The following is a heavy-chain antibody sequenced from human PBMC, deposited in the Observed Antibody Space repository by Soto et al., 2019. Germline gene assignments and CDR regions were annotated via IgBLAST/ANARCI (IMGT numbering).Heavy chain of an antibody. V-gene: IGHV3-23*01. J-gene: IGHJ6*02. D-gene: IGHD5-12*01. Sequence: GGSLRLSCAASGFTFSSYAMSWVRQAPGKGLEWVSAISGSGGSTYYADSVKGRFTISRDNSKNTLYLQMNSLRAEDTAVYYCAKDLNIVATVLAKWSYYYGMDVWGQGTTVTVSS. CDR2: ISGSGGST. CDR3: AKDLNIVATVLAKWSYYYGMDV. CDR1: GFTFSSYA.